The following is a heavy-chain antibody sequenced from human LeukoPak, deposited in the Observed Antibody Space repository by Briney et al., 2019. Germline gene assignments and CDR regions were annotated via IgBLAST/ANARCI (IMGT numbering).Heavy chain of an antibody. V-gene: IGHV4-38-2*01. CDR1: GYSISSGYY. CDR2: IYHSGST. Sequence: SETLSLTCAVPGYSISSGYYWGWIRQPPGKGLEWIGSIYHSGSTYYNPSLKSRVTISVVTSKNQFSLKLSSVTAADTAVYYCAGGPVAVTHRFDYWGQGTLVTVSS. D-gene: IGHD4-17*01. J-gene: IGHJ4*02. CDR3: AGGPVAVTHRFDY.